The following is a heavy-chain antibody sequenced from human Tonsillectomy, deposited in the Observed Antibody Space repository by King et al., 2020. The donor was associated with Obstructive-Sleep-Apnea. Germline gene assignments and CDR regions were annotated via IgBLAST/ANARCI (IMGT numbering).Heavy chain of an antibody. CDR3: ARDSSIFYYFDY. CDR1: GGSISSSY. CDR2: ISYSGST. V-gene: IGHV4-59*01. D-gene: IGHD6-6*01. J-gene: IGHJ4*02. Sequence: VQLQESGPGLVKPSETLSLTCTVSGGSISSSYWSWFRQPPGKGLEWIGYISYSGSTKYNPSLKSPVTISVDTSNNQFSLKVSSVTAADTGVYYCARDSSIFYYFDYWGQGTLVTVSS.